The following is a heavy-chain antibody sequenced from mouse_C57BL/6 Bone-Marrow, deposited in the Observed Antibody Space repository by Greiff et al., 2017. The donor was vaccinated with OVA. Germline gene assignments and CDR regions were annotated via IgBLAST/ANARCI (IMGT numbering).Heavy chain of an antibody. J-gene: IGHJ3*01. CDR3: ARYDGYGTWFAY. Sequence: QVQLQQPGAELVKPGASVKLSCKASGYTFTSYWMQWVNQRPGQGLEWIGEIDPSDSYTNYNHKFKGKATLTVDTSSSTAYMQLSSLTSEDSAVYYCARYDGYGTWFAYWGQGTLVTVSA. D-gene: IGHD2-3*01. CDR2: IDPSDSYT. V-gene: IGHV1-50*01. CDR1: GYTFTSYW.